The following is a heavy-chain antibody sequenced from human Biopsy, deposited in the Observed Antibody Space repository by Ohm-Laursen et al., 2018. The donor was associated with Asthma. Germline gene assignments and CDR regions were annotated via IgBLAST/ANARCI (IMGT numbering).Heavy chain of an antibody. Sequence: SETLSLTRTVSGGSVSTGSYYWSWIRQPPGKGLEWLGYIYYNGSDNYNPSLKSRVTISVDTSKNQFSLRLNSVTAADTAVYYCARGPNYHGSGRAPIGMDVWGQGTTVTVSS. CDR3: ARGPNYHGSGRAPIGMDV. V-gene: IGHV4-61*01. D-gene: IGHD3-10*01. CDR2: IYYNGSD. J-gene: IGHJ6*02. CDR1: GGSVSTGSYY.